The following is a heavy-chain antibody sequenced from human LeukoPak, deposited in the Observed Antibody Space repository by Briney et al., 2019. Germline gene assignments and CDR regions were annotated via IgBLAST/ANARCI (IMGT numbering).Heavy chain of an antibody. J-gene: IGHJ4*02. V-gene: IGHV3-7*01. CDR2: IKQDGSEK. D-gene: IGHD5-18*01. CDR3: AREHVDTAMALDY. CDR1: GFTFSSYW. Sequence: SGGSLRLSCAASGFTFSSYWMSWVRQAPGKGLEWVANIKQDGSEKYYVDSEKGRFTISRDNAKNSLYLQMNSLRAEDTAVYYCAREHVDTAMALDYWGQGTLVTVSS.